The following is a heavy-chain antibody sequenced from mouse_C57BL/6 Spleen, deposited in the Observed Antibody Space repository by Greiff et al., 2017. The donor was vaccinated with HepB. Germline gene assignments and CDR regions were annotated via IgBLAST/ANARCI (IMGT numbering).Heavy chain of an antibody. Sequence: QVQLQQPGAELVKPGASVKLSCKASGYTFTSYWMHWVKQRPGQGLEWIGMIHPNSGSTNYNEKFKSKATLTVDKSSSTAYMQLSSLTSEDSAVYYCARSYDYGSSYWYFDVWGTGTTVTVSS. CDR3: ARSYDYGSSYWYFDV. CDR1: GYTFTSYW. CDR2: IHPNSGST. D-gene: IGHD1-1*01. J-gene: IGHJ1*03. V-gene: IGHV1-64*01.